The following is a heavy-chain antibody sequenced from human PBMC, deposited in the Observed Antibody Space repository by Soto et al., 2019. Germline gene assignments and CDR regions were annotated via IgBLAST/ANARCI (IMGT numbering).Heavy chain of an antibody. D-gene: IGHD5-12*01. V-gene: IGHV3-30*18. Sequence: QVQLVEPGGGVVQPGRSLRLSCAASGFTFSSYGMHWVRQAPGKGLEWVAVISYDGSNKYYADSVKGRFTISRDNSKNALYLQVNSLRGKDTGVYYCAKGAGRQVATPFDYWGQGTLVTVSS. CDR2: ISYDGSNK. CDR3: AKGAGRQVATPFDY. J-gene: IGHJ4*02. CDR1: GFTFSSYG.